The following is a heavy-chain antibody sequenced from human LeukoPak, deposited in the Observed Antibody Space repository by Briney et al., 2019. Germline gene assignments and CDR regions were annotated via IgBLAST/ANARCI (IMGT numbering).Heavy chain of an antibody. CDR2: ISGSGGST. D-gene: IGHD6-19*01. CDR3: AKVKLGSGWYYWYFDL. J-gene: IGHJ2*01. CDR1: GFTFSSYA. Sequence: PGGSLRPSCAASGFTFSSYAMSWVRQAPGKGLEWVSAISGSGGSTYYADSVKGRFTISRDNSKNTLYLQMNSLRAEDTAVYYCAKVKLGSGWYYWYFDLWGRGTLVTVSS. V-gene: IGHV3-23*01.